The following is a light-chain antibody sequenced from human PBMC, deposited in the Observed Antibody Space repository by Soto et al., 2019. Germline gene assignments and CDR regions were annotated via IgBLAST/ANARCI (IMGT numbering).Light chain of an antibody. J-gene: IGKJ1*01. CDR3: QQYNNYGSWT. Sequence: DIQMTQSPSTLSASVGDRVTITCRASQSISAGLAWYQQKPGKAPKLLIYKASSLESGVPSRFSGSGYGTEFTLTISSLQPDDFATYYCQQYNNYGSWTFGQGTKVEIK. CDR1: QSISAG. CDR2: KAS. V-gene: IGKV1-5*03.